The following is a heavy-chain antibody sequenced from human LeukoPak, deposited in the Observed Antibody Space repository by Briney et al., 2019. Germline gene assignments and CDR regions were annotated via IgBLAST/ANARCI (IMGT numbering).Heavy chain of an antibody. CDR1: GFTFSSHD. D-gene: IGHD2-15*01. J-gene: IGHJ4*02. V-gene: IGHV3-21*01. Sequence: GGSLRLSCAASGFTFSSHDMNWVRQAPGKGLEWVSSITTATSGYIYYADSVKGRFTISRDDAKNSLYLQMDSLRAEDTAVYYCARDYGGPHYFDYWGQGTLVTVSS. CDR3: ARDYGGPHYFDY. CDR2: ITTATSGYI.